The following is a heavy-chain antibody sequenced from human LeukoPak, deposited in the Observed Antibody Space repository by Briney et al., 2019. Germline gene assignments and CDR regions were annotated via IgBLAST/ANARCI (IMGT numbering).Heavy chain of an antibody. CDR1: GFSLSRYW. V-gene: IGHV3-7*01. D-gene: IGHD2/OR15-2a*01. CDR3: ARDLDFYATDY. Sequence: GGSLRLSCAASGFSLSRYWMSWVRQAPGKGLEWVANIGKDGTGNHYVDSVKGRFTISKDNARNSLYLQMNSLRADDTAVYYCARDLDFYATDYWGQGTLLTVSS. J-gene: IGHJ4*02. CDR2: IGKDGTGN.